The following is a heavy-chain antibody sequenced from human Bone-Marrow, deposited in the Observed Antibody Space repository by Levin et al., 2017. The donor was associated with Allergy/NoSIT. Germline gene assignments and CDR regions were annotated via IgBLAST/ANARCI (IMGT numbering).Heavy chain of an antibody. CDR1: GFTFSSYW. J-gene: IGHJ3*02. V-gene: IGHV3-7*01. D-gene: IGHD6-13*01. Sequence: AGGSLRLSCAASGFTFSSYWMSWVRQAPGKGLEWVANIKQDGSEKYYVDSVKGRFTISRDNAKNSLYLQMNSLRAEDTAVYYCAVVGAYSSSWTDAFDIWGQGTMVTVSS. CDR2: IKQDGSEK. CDR3: AVVGAYSSSWTDAFDI.